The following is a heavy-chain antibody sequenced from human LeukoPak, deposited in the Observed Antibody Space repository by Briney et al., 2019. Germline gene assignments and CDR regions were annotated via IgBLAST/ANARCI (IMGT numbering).Heavy chain of an antibody. CDR3: ALWFGELYAFDI. CDR2: IGGSGAAT. V-gene: IGHV3-23*01. J-gene: IGHJ3*02. Sequence: GGSLRLSCAVSGFTFSTYGMSWVRQTPGKGLEWVSAIGGSGAATFYADSVKGRFAISRDNSENTLYLQMNSLRAEDTAVYYCALWFGELYAFDIWGQGTMVTVSS. D-gene: IGHD3-10*01. CDR1: GFTFSTYG.